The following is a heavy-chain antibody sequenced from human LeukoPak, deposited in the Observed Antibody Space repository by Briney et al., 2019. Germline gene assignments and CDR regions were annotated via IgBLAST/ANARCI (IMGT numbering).Heavy chain of an antibody. CDR3: AKASELAVAAPGYFDY. D-gene: IGHD6-19*01. V-gene: IGHV3-9*01. Sequence: GRSLRLSCAASGFTFDDYAMHWVRQAPGKGLEWVSGISWNSGSIGYADSVKGRFTISRDNAKNSLYLQMNSLRAEDTAVYYCAKASELAVAAPGYFDYWGQGTLVTVSS. CDR2: ISWNSGSI. J-gene: IGHJ4*02. CDR1: GFTFDDYA.